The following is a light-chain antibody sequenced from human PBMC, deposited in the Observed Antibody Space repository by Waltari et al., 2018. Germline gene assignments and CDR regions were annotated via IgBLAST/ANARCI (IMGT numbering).Light chain of an antibody. CDR2: RND. CDR3: AAWDDSLTVR. Sequence: QSVLTQPPSASGTPGQRVTISCSGSSSNIGSSFVCWYQHLPGTAPKLLIYRNDRRPAGGPYRFAGPRSGTSASLAISGLRSEDEADYYCAAWDDSLTVRFGGGTKLTVL. J-gene: IGLJ3*02. CDR1: SSNIGSSF. V-gene: IGLV1-47*01.